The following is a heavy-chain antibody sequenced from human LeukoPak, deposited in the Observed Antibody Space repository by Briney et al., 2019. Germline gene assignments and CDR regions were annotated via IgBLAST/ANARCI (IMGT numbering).Heavy chain of an antibody. CDR2: INHSGST. J-gene: IGHJ6*02. CDR1: GGSFSGYY. CDR3: ARVFRGPHCSSTSCYSPSPPVYYYYGMDV. Sequence: SETLSLTCAVYGGSFSGYYWSWIRQPPGKGLEWIGEINHSGSTNYNPSPKSRVTISVDTSKNQFSLKLSSVTAADTAVYYCARVFRGPHCSSTSCYSPSPPVYYYYGMDVWGQGTTVTVSS. V-gene: IGHV4-34*01. D-gene: IGHD2-2*01.